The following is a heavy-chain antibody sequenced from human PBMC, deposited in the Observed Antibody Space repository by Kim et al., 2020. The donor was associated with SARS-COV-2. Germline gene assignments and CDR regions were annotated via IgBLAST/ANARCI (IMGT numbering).Heavy chain of an antibody. J-gene: IGHJ4*02. V-gene: IGHV6-1*01. D-gene: IGHD3-10*01. Sequence: SQTLSLTCAISGDSVSSDSVAWNWIRQSPSRGLEWLGRTYYRSTWYNDYAISVKSRITINPDTSKNQFSLQLNSVIPEDTAVYYCASEVRGGLDYWGQGTLVTVSS. CDR2: TYYRSTWYN. CDR1: GDSVSSDSVA. CDR3: ASEVRGGLDY.